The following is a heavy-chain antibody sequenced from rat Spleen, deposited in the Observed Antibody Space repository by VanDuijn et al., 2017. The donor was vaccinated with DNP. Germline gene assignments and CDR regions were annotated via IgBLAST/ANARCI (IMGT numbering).Heavy chain of an antibody. Sequence: QVQLKESGPGLVQPSETLSLTCTVSGFSLTSYSVSWVRQPSGNGPEWMGRMWYDGDTAYNSTLKSRLSISRDTSKSQVFLRMNSLQTEDTAIYFCARGYFDYWGQGVMVTVSS. J-gene: IGHJ2*01. CDR1: GFSLTSYS. CDR2: MWYDGDT. V-gene: IGHV2-70*01. CDR3: ARGYFDY.